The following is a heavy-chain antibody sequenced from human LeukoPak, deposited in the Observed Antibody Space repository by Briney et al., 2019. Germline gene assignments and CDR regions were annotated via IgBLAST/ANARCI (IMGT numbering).Heavy chain of an antibody. CDR2: PNGDRT. J-gene: IGHJ3*01. V-gene: IGHV1-46*01. D-gene: IGHD4-23*01. CDR3: ARDMSTRVTPISYAFDV. Sequence: PNGDRTNYAQTFQGRVTMTRDTSTTTVYMGLSSLRSEDTAVYYCARDMSTRVTPISYAFDVWGQGTMVTVSS.